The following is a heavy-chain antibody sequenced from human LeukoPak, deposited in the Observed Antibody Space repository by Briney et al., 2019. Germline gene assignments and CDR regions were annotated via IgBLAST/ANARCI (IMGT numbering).Heavy chain of an antibody. CDR3: AAIAAADTIDY. Sequence: GGSLRLSCAASGFTFSSYAMHWVRQAPGKGLEWVAVISYDGSNKYYADSVKGRFTISRDNSKNTPYLQMNSLRAEDTAVYYCAAIAAADTIDYWGQGTLVTVSS. V-gene: IGHV3-30-3*01. CDR1: GFTFSSYA. J-gene: IGHJ4*02. CDR2: ISYDGSNK. D-gene: IGHD6-13*01.